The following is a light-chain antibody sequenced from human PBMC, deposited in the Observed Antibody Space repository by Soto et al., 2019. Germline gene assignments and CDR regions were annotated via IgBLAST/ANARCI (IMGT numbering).Light chain of an antibody. CDR3: QQYGDWPPDT. CDR2: DAS. CDR1: QTVRNNY. V-gene: IGKV3-20*01. J-gene: IGKJ2*01. Sequence: EFVLTQSPGTLSLSPGERATLSCRASQTVRNNYLAWYQQKPGQTPRLLIYDASSRATGIPARFGGSGSGTEFTLTISGLQSEDFAVYYCQQYGDWPPDTFGQGTKVDIK.